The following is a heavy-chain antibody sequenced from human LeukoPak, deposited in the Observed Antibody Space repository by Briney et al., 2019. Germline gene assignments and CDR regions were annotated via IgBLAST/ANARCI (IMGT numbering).Heavy chain of an antibody. Sequence: PGGSLRLSCAASGFTFSSYAMSWVRQAPGKGLEWVSAISGSGSSTYYADSVKGRFTISRDNSKNTLYLQMNSLRAEDTAVYYCAKDLRRGYSYGFLDRLYYYYGMDVWGQGTTVTVSS. D-gene: IGHD5-18*01. CDR2: ISGSGSST. CDR3: AKDLRRGYSYGFLDRLYYYYGMDV. J-gene: IGHJ6*02. V-gene: IGHV3-23*01. CDR1: GFTFSSYA.